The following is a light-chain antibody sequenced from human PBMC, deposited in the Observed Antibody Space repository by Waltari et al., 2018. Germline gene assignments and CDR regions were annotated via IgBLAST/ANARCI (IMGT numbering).Light chain of an antibody. J-gene: IGKJ1*01. Sequence: EIVLTQSPGTLSLSPGERATLSCRASQTVTSRFLAWYQQKPGQAPRLLIYGASNRATGIPDRFSGSGSGTDFTLTINRLEPEDFAMYYCQQYTDSPPWAFGEWTKVEI. CDR3: QQYTDSPPWA. V-gene: IGKV3-20*01. CDR1: QTVTSRF. CDR2: GAS.